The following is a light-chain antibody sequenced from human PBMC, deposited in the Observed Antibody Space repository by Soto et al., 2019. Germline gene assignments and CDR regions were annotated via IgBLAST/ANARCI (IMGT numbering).Light chain of an antibody. Sequence: EMVLTHSPATLSLSPGERATLSCGASQSVSSNYLAWYQQRPGLAPRLLMFDASSRANGIPDRFRGSGSGTDFTLTISRLEPEDFAVYYCQQYGSSPRTFGQGTKVDIK. CDR3: QQYGSSPRT. V-gene: IGKV3D-20*01. CDR1: QSVSSNY. J-gene: IGKJ1*01. CDR2: DAS.